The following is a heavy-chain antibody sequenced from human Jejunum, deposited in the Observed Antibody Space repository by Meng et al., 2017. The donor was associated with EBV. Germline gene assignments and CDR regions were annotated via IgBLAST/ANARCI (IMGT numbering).Heavy chain of an antibody. CDR2: ISPNNGGT. Sequence: QVQLVQSGAEVXXXXXSVKVSXXXSGYTFTGYYIHWVRQAPGQGLEWMGRISPNNGGTDYAQNFQGRVTVTRDTSISTAYMELSSLRFDDTAVYFCARDYGYGGATTFGLDFWGQGALVTVSS. CDR1: GYTFTGYY. J-gene: IGHJ4*02. D-gene: IGHD5-12*01. V-gene: IGHV1-2*06. CDR3: ARDYGYGGATTFGLDF.